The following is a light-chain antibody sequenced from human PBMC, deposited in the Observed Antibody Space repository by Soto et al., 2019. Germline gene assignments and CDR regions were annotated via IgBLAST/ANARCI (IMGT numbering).Light chain of an antibody. J-gene: IGKJ4*01. CDR2: DAF. CDR3: QQCDHVSF. CDR1: QDMKKY. Sequence: DIQMTQSPSSLSASVGDRVTITCRASQDMKKYLNWYQHKPGKAPKLLIYDAFFLEPGVPPRFSGSGYGADFTFTITSLQPEDIATYYCQQCDHVSFFGPGPQVEIK. V-gene: IGKV1-33*01.